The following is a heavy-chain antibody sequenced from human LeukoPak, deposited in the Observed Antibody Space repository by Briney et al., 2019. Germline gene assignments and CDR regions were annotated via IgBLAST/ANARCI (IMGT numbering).Heavy chain of an antibody. CDR1: GYTFTSYD. D-gene: IGHD3-3*01. CDR3: ARVGITIFGVALDY. Sequence: GSVEVSCKASGYTFTSYDINWVRQATGQGLKWMGWMNPNSGNTGYAQKFQGRVTITRNTSISTAYMELSSLRSEDTAVYYCARVGITIFGVALDYWGQGTLVTVSS. CDR2: MNPNSGNT. V-gene: IGHV1-8*03. J-gene: IGHJ4*02.